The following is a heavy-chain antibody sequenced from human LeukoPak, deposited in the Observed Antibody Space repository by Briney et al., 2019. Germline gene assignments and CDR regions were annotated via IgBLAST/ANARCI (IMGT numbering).Heavy chain of an antibody. CDR1: GGSISSGVYY. CDR3: ARGVKGLRGAFDI. V-gene: IGHV4-31*03. J-gene: IGHJ3*02. D-gene: IGHD3-10*01. Sequence: SQTLSLTCTVSGGSISSGVYYWSWIRPHPGKGLEWIGYIYYSGSTYSNPSLKSRLTMSVDISKNQFSLKLSSVTAADTAVYYCARGVKGLRGAFDIWGQGTMVTVSS. CDR2: IYYSGST.